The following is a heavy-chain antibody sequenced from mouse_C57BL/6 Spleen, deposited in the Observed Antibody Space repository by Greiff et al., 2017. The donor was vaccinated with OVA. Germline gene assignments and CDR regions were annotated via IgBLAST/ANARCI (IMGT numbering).Heavy chain of an antibody. J-gene: IGHJ3*01. CDR1: GYAFSSYW. Sequence: VQLVESGAELVKPGASVKISCKASGYAFSSYWMNWVKQRPGKGLEWIGQIYPGDGDANYNGKFKGKATLTADKSSSTAYMQLSSLTSEDSAVYFCARGGYGSSPFAYWGQGTLVTVSA. CDR2: IYPGDGDA. CDR3: ARGGYGSSPFAY. V-gene: IGHV1-80*01. D-gene: IGHD1-1*01.